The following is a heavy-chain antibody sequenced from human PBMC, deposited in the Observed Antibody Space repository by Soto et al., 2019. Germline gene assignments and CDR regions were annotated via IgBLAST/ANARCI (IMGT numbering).Heavy chain of an antibody. V-gene: IGHV6-1*01. J-gene: IGHJ4*02. CDR3: ARGDGTASGTDW. CDR2: TYYRSKWYN. CDR1: GDSVSSNSAA. Sequence: PSQTLSLTCAISGDSVSSNSAAWNWIRQSPSRGLEWLGRTYYRSKWYNDYAVSVKCRITINPDTSKSTLYLQMNGLRVEDTAVYYCARGDGTASGTDWWGQGTLVTVSS. D-gene: IGHD6-13*01.